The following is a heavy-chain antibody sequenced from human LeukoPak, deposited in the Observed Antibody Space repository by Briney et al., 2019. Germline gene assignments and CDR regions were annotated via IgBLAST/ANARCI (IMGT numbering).Heavy chain of an antibody. Sequence: GASVKVSCKASGYTFTGYYMHWVRQAPGQGLEWMGRINPNSGDTNYAQKFQGRVTMTRDTSISTAYMELSRLRSDDTAVYYCAKEPIAVAVPDGFDIWGQGTMVTVSS. CDR2: INPNSGDT. CDR3: AKEPIAVAVPDGFDI. D-gene: IGHD6-19*01. CDR1: GYTFTGYY. J-gene: IGHJ3*02. V-gene: IGHV1-2*06.